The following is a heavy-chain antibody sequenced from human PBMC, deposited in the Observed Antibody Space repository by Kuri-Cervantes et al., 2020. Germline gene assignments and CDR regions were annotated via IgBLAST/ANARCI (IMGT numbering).Heavy chain of an antibody. V-gene: IGHV3-9*01. D-gene: IGHD3-3*01. CDR3: TRDSYDSLRYYGMDV. CDR1: GFTFDDYA. CDR2: ISWNSGSI. J-gene: IGHJ6*02. Sequence: SLKISCAASGFTFDDYAMHWVRQAPGKGLEWVSGISWNSGSIGYADSVKGRFTISRDNAKNSLYLQMNSLRAEDTAVYYCTRDSYDSLRYYGMDVWGQGTTVPSP.